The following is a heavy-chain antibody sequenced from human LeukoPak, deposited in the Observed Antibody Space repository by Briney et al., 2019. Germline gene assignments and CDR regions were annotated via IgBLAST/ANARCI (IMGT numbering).Heavy chain of an antibody. J-gene: IGHJ3*02. CDR3: ARTQIVVVPAAIKGGAFDI. Sequence: SVKVSCKASGGTFSSYAISWVRQAPGQGLEWMGGIIPIFGTANYAQKFQGRVTITTDESTSTAYMELSSLRSEDTAVYYCARTQIVVVPAAIKGGAFDIWGQGTMVTVSS. D-gene: IGHD2-2*02. CDR2: IIPIFGTA. CDR1: GGTFSSYA. V-gene: IGHV1-69*05.